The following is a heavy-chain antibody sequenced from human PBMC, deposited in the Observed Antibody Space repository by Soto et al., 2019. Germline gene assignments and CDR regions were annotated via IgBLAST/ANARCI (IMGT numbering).Heavy chain of an antibody. CDR2: INAGNGNT. Sequence: QVQLVQSGAEVKKPGASVKVSCKASVYTFTSYAMHWVRQAPGQRLEWMGWINAGNGNTKYSQKFQGRVTITMDTCASTAYMELSSVRSEDTAVYYCARAHTGGVYSSGWYPLFQQWGQGTLVTVSS. V-gene: IGHV1-3*01. CDR3: ARAHTGGVYSSGWYPLFQQ. D-gene: IGHD6-19*01. CDR1: VYTFTSYA. J-gene: IGHJ1*01.